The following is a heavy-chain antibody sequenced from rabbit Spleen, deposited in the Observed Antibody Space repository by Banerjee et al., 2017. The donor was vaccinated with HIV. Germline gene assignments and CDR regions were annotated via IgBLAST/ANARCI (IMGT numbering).Heavy chain of an antibody. J-gene: IGHJ4*01. Sequence: QEQLVESGGGLVQPEGSLTLTCTASGFSFSSSYYMCWVRQAPGKGLEWIACINTYTVKSVYASWATGRFTFSRTSSTTVTLQMTSLTAADTAAYFCARDLPGVIGWNFYLWGPGTLVTVS. CDR1: GFSFSSSYY. CDR3: ARDLPGVIGWNFYL. CDR2: INTYTVKS. D-gene: IGHD1-1*01. V-gene: IGHV1S45*01.